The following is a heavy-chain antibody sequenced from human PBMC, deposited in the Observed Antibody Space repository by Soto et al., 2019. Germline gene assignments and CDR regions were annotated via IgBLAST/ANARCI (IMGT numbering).Heavy chain of an antibody. CDR1: GFTFSSYA. D-gene: IGHD3-22*01. CDR2: ISYDGSNK. Sequence: GGSLRLSCAASGFTFSSYAMHWVRQAPGKGLEWVAVISYDGSNKYYADSVKGRFTISRDNAKISLYLQMNSLRAEDTAVYYCASSLYDSSGYFDYWGQGTLVTVSS. V-gene: IGHV3-30-3*01. J-gene: IGHJ4*02. CDR3: ASSLYDSSGYFDY.